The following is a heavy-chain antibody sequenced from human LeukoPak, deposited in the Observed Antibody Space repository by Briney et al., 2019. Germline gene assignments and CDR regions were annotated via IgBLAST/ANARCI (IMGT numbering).Heavy chain of an antibody. CDR3: ARDCFVSSLSCSGGMDV. CDR2: IYYSGST. CDR1: GGSISSSSYY. D-gene: IGHD2-2*01. Sequence: SETLSLTCTVSGGSISSSSYYWGWIRQPPGKGLEWIGSIYYSGSTYYNPSLKSRVSMPVDTSKNQFSLKLSSVAAADTAVYYCARDCFVSSLSCSGGMDVWGKGTTVTVSS. J-gene: IGHJ6*03. V-gene: IGHV4-39*07.